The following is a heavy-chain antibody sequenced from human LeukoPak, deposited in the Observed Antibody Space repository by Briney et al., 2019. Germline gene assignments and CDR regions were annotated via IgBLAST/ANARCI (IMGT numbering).Heavy chain of an antibody. D-gene: IGHD1-14*01. CDR3: ARSPAGANYYLDV. J-gene: IGHJ6*03. Sequence: GGSLRLSCAASGFTFSSYEMNWVRQAPGKGLEWVSYISSSGSTMYYADSVKGRFTISRDNAKNSLSLQMNSPRAEDTAVYYCARSPAGANYYLDVWGKGTTVTISS. V-gene: IGHV3-48*03. CDR2: ISSSGSTM. CDR1: GFTFSSYE.